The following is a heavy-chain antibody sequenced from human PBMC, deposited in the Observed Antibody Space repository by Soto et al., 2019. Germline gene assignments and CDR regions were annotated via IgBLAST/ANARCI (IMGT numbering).Heavy chain of an antibody. D-gene: IGHD2-15*01. Sequence: EVKLVESGGGLVKHGGSLRLSCAASGFTFSSYSMNWVRQAPGKGLEWVSSISSSSSYIYYADSVKGRFTITRDIAKNSRYLQMDSLRVDDTTVDYWARVSECSGGSCYTYYYYYMDVWGKGTTVTVSS. CDR3: ARVSECSGGSCYTYYYYYMDV. J-gene: IGHJ6*03. CDR1: GFTFSSYS. CDR2: ISSSSSYI. V-gene: IGHV3-21*01.